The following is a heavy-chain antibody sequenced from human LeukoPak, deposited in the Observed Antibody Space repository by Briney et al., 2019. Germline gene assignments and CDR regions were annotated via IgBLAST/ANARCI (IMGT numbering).Heavy chain of an antibody. D-gene: IGHD5-12*01. V-gene: IGHV3-23*01. J-gene: IGHJ3*02. Sequence: GGSLRLSCAASGFTFRTYAMSWLRQAPGKGLEWVSAISGSGGSTYYADSVKGRFTISRDNSKNTLYLQMNSLRAEDTAVYYCARRLPPYGDAFDIWGQGTMVTVSS. CDR2: ISGSGGST. CDR1: GFTFRTYA. CDR3: ARRLPPYGDAFDI.